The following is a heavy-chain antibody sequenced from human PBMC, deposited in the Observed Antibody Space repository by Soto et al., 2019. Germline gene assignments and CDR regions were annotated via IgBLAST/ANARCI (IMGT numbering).Heavy chain of an antibody. CDR2: ISYDGSNK. D-gene: IGHD3-10*01. V-gene: IGHV3-30*18. CDR1: GFPFNSYC. J-gene: IGHJ4*02. CDR3: AKDDGSGSYVDY. Sequence: GGSLRLSCAAPGFPFNSYCLHRVRPAPGKGLEWVAVISYDGSNKYYADSVKGRFTISRDNSKNTLYLQMNSLRAEDTAVYYCAKDDGSGSYVDYWGQGTLVTVSS.